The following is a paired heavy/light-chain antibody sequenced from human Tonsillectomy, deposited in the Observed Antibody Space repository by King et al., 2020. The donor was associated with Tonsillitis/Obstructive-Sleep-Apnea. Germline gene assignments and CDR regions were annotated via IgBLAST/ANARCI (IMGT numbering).Light chain of an antibody. J-gene: IGKJ2*01. CDR1: QSVSRN. CDR3: QQHNNWPYT. V-gene: IGKV3-15*01. CDR2: GAS. Sequence: EMLMTQSPATLSVSPGESATLSCRASQSVSRNLAWYQHKPGQAPRLLIYGASTRATGIPARFSGSGSGTEFTLIISSLQSEDFAVYYCQQHNNWPYTFGQGTKLEIK.
Heavy chain of an antibody. J-gene: IGHJ4*02. D-gene: IGHD1-1*01. V-gene: IGHV3-23*04. CDR2: ISGSGRST. CDR3: ARAVGVLIDQLVGDY. Sequence: EVQLVESGGGLVQPGGSLRLSCAASGFIFNNYAMTWVRQAPGKGLEWVSAISGSGRSTHYADSVKGRFTISRDTSKNTLDLQMNGLRAEDTAVYYCARAVGVLIDQLVGDYWGQGTLVTVSS. CDR1: GFIFNNYA.